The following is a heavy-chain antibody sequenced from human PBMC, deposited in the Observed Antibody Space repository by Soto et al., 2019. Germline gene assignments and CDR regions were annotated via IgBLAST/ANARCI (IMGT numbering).Heavy chain of an antibody. D-gene: IGHD3-3*01. CDR2: ISESGDGT. CDR3: AKNGDFWSWGMDV. Sequence: GGSLRLSCAASGFTFNTYAMTWVRQAPGKGLEWVSLISESGDGTYYADSVKGRFTISRDKSQRTLNLQMNSLRAEDTAVYYCAKNGDFWSWGMDVWGQGTTVTVSS. CDR1: GFTFNTYA. J-gene: IGHJ6*02. V-gene: IGHV3-23*01.